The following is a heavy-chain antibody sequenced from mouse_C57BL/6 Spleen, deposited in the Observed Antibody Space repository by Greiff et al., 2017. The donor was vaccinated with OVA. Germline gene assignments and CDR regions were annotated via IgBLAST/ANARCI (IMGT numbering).Heavy chain of an antibody. Sequence: VQLQQSGPELVKPGASVKISCKASGYTFTDYYMDWVKQSHGKSLEWIGDINPNNGGTNYNQKFKGKATLTVDKSSSTAYMELRSLTSEDTAVYYCAREGGWAMDYWGQGTSVTVSS. V-gene: IGHV1-18*01. CDR2: INPNNGGT. J-gene: IGHJ4*01. CDR1: GYTFTDYY. D-gene: IGHD3-3*01. CDR3: AREGGWAMDY.